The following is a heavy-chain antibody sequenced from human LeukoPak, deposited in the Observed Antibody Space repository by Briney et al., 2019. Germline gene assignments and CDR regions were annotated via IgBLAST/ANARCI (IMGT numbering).Heavy chain of an antibody. Sequence: GGSLRLSCAASGFTFSSYGMHWVRQAPAKGLEWVAVISYDGSNKYYADSVKGRFTISRDNSKNTLYLQMNSLRAEDTAVYYCAKGDLASLWKIDYWGQGTLVTVSS. V-gene: IGHV3-30*18. D-gene: IGHD3-10*01. CDR1: GFTFSSYG. CDR2: ISYDGSNK. J-gene: IGHJ4*02. CDR3: AKGDLASLWKIDY.